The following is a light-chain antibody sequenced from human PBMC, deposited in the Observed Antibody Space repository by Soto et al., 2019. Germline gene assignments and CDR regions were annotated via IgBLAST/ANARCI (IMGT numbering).Light chain of an antibody. J-gene: IGLJ2*01. Sequence: QSVLTQPPSVSGAPGQRVTISCTGSSSSIGAGYDVHWYQHLPGTAPKLLIYGNNNRPSGVPDRFSGSKSGTSASLAITGLQAEDEADYYCQSYDSSLSGSGVFGGGTKLTVL. CDR3: QSYDSSLSGSGV. V-gene: IGLV1-40*01. CDR1: SSSIGAGYD. CDR2: GNN.